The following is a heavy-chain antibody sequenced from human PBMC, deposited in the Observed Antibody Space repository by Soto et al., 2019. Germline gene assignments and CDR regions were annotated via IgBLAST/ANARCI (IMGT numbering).Heavy chain of an antibody. J-gene: IGHJ4*02. CDR3: ARAPRDAIPDY. CDR1: NGSISNYY. Sequence: PSDLSLTCTVSNGSISNYYWTWIRQSPGKGLEWIGFVYYSGTTNYNPSLKSRVTISLHTSKNQFSLKLTSVTAADTAVYYCARAPRDAIPDYWGQGTLVTVSS. CDR2: VYYSGTT. V-gene: IGHV4-59*01. D-gene: IGHD2-2*01.